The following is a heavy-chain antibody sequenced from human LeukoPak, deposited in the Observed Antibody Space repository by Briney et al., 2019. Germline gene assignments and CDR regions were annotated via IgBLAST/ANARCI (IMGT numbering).Heavy chain of an antibody. CDR2: IRYDGSNK. CDR3: ARSELGYNYYYMDV. Sequence: GGSLRLSCGASGFTFSNYGVLWVRQAPGKGLEWVAFIRYDGSNKLYADSVKGRFTISRDNAKKSLYLQMNSLRAEDTAVYYCARSELGYNYYYMDVWGKGTTVTISS. CDR1: GFTFSNYG. J-gene: IGHJ6*03. V-gene: IGHV3-30*02. D-gene: IGHD3-10*01.